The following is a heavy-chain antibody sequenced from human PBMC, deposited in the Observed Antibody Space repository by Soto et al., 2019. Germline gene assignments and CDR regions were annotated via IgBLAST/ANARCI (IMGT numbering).Heavy chain of an antibody. CDR2: INHSGST. Sequence: PSETLSLTCTVYGGSFSGYYWSWIRQPPGKGLEWIGEINHSGSTNYNPSLKSRVTISVDTSKNQFSLKLSSVTAADTAVYYCARHLRGSYGRWGQGTLVTVSS. J-gene: IGHJ4*02. D-gene: IGHD1-26*01. CDR3: ARHLRGSYGR. CDR1: GGSFSGYY. V-gene: IGHV4-34*01.